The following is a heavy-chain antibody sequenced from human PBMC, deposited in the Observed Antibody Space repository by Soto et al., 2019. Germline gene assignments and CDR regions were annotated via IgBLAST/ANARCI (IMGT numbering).Heavy chain of an antibody. V-gene: IGHV3-23*01. CDR2: ISDSGGNT. CDR1: GLTFSSYS. Sequence: GGSLRFSCAASGLTFSSYSMTWVRQAPGKGLEWVSGISDSGGNTWYADSVKGRFTISRDNSKNTLFLQMNSLRAEDTAVYFCSTWSGFGDAWGQGTLVSVSS. J-gene: IGHJ5*02. D-gene: IGHD3-10*01. CDR3: STWSGFGDA.